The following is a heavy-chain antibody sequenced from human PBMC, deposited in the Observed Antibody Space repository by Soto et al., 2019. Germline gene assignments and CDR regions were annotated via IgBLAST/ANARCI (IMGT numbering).Heavy chain of an antibody. CDR2: IIPIFGTA. CDR3: ARDPAGDSNLRRYYYYGMDV. D-gene: IGHD3-22*01. Sequence: QVQLVQSGAEVKKPGSSVKVSCKASGGTFSSYAISWVRQAPGQGLEWMGGIIPIFGTANYAQKFQGRVTITADKATSTAYMELSSLRSEDTAVYYCARDPAGDSNLRRYYYYGMDVWGQGTTVTVSS. V-gene: IGHV1-69*06. CDR1: GGTFSSYA. J-gene: IGHJ6*02.